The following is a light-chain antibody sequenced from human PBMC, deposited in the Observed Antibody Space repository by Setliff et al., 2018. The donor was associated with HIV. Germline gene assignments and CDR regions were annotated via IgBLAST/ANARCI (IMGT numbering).Light chain of an antibody. CDR2: EVR. J-gene: IGLJ1*01. Sequence: QSVLTQPASVSGSPGQSITISCTGTSSDVGGYNYVSWYQQYPGKAPKLMISEVRNRASGVSSRFSGSKSGNTASLTISGPQTEDEGDYYCSSYTGSTLYVFGTGTRSPS. V-gene: IGLV2-14*01. CDR3: SSYTGSTLYV. CDR1: SSDVGGYNY.